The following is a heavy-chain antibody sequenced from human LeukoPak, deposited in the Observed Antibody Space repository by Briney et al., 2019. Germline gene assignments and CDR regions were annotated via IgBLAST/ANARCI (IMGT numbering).Heavy chain of an antibody. CDR1: GFTFSDHY. CDR2: TRKKANSYTT. V-gene: IGHV3-72*01. D-gene: IGHD2-2*01. J-gene: IGHJ6*03. CDR3: ARGYCSSTSCFYYYYYYMDV. Sequence: GGSLRLSCAASGFTFSDHYMDGVRQAPGKGLEWVGRTRKKANSYTTEYAASVKGRFTISRDDPKNSLYLQMNSLKTEDTAVYYCARGYCSSTSCFYYYYYYMDVWVKGTTVTVSS.